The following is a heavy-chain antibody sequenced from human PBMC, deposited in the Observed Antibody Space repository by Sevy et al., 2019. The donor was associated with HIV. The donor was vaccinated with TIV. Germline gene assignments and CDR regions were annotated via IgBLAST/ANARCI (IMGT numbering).Heavy chain of an antibody. CDR2: MNPNSGNT. Sequence: ASVKVSCKASGYTFTSYDINWVRQATGQGLEWMGWMNPNSGNTGYAQKFQGRVTMTRNTSISTAYMELSSLRSEDTAVYYCARELKYDFWSGYPIYYYYGMDVWGQGTTVTGSS. V-gene: IGHV1-8*01. J-gene: IGHJ6*02. CDR1: GYTFTSYD. CDR3: ARELKYDFWSGYPIYYYYGMDV. D-gene: IGHD3-3*01.